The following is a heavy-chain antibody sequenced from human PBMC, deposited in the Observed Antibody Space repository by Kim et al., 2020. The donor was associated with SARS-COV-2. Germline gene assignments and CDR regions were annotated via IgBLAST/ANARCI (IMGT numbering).Heavy chain of an antibody. Sequence: SETLSLTCTVSGGSISSSSYYWGWIRQPPGKGLEWIGSIYYSGSTYYNPSLKSRVTISVDTSKNQFSLKLSSVTAADTAVYYCARHSHSYGSGSYYSKTYNWFDPWGQGTLVTVSS. J-gene: IGHJ5*02. CDR1: GGSISSSSYY. D-gene: IGHD3-10*01. CDR3: ARHSHSYGSGSYYSKTYNWFDP. CDR2: IYYSGST. V-gene: IGHV4-39*01.